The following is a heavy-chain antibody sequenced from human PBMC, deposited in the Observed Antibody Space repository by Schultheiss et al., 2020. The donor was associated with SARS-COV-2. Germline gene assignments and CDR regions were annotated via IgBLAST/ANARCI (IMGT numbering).Heavy chain of an antibody. Sequence: GSLRLSCAASGFTFSSYAMSWVRQAPGKGLEWVSAISGSGGSTYYADSVKGRFTISRDNSKNTLYLQMNSLRAEDTAVYYCTRLDFPYDSSGYYRGYWGQGTLVTVSS. V-gene: IGHV3-23*01. J-gene: IGHJ4*02. CDR1: GFTFSSYA. CDR3: TRLDFPYDSSGYYRGY. CDR2: ISGSGGST. D-gene: IGHD3-22*01.